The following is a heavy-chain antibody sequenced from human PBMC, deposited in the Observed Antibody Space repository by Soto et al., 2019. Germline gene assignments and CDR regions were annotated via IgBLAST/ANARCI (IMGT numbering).Heavy chain of an antibody. Sequence: QVQLQESGPGLVKPSQTLSLTCTVSSGSISSGDSYWSWIRQHPGKGLEWIGHIYYSGSTYYNPSLKSRVTRSVDTSKHQFALRLNSVTAADTAVYFCPKGRYEDCSSTSCYGPMDVWGKGTTVTVSS. V-gene: IGHV4-31*03. CDR1: SGSISSGDSY. CDR2: IYYSGST. D-gene: IGHD2-2*01. CDR3: PKGRYEDCSSTSCYGPMDV. J-gene: IGHJ6*03.